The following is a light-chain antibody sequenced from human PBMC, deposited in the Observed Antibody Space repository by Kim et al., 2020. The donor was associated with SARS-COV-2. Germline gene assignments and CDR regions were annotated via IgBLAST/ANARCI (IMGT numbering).Light chain of an antibody. CDR3: QQRNSWPPAVT. Sequence: PGERATLSCRASQNIDTYLAWYQQRPGQAPRLLVYDASNRATGVPDRFGGSGSGTDFTLTISSLEPEDFSIYYCQQRNSWPPAVTFGGGTKVDIK. V-gene: IGKV3-11*01. CDR2: DAS. CDR1: QNIDTY. J-gene: IGKJ4*01.